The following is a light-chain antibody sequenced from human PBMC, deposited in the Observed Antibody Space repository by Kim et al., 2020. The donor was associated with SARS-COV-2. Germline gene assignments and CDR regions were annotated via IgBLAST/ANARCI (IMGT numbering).Light chain of an antibody. CDR1: QNIDYL. Sequence: SASVGDRVTIACRASQNIDYLLAWYQQTPGKAPNLLIYKASTLHSGVPSRFSGTGSGTEFTLTISSLQPDDFATYYCQQYTTSWTFGQGTKVDIK. V-gene: IGKV1-5*03. J-gene: IGKJ1*01. CDR3: QQYTTSWT. CDR2: KAS.